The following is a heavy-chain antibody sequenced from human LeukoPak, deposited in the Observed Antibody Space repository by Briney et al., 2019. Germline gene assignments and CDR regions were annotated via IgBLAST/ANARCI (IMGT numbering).Heavy chain of an antibody. CDR3: ARPPFI. J-gene: IGHJ3*02. Sequence: NRGESLKISCKGSGYSFTNYWIAWVRQMPGKGLEWMGIIYPGDSDTRFNPSFQGQVTISADKSINTANLQWSSLKASDTAMYYCARPPFIWGQGTMVTVSS. CDR2: IYPGDSDT. CDR1: GYSFTNYW. V-gene: IGHV5-51*01.